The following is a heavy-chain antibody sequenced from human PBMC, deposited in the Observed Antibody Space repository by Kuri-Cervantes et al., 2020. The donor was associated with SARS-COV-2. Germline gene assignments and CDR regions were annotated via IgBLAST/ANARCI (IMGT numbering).Heavy chain of an antibody. D-gene: IGHD1-26*01. CDR3: AAELIDAFDI. V-gene: IGHV3-7*01. Sequence: GGSLRLSCAASGFTFSSYWMSWVRQAPGKGLEWVANIKQDGSEKYYVDSVKGRFTISRDNSKNTLYLQMNSLRAEDTAVYYCAAELIDAFDIWGQGTMVTVSS. CDR1: GFTFSSYW. J-gene: IGHJ3*02. CDR2: IKQDGSEK.